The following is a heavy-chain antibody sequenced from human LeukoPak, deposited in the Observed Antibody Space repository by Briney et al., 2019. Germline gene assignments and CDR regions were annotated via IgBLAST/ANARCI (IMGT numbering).Heavy chain of an antibody. D-gene: IGHD1-26*01. V-gene: IGHV4-59*08. CDR2: NSGST. CDR3: ARGRGYGGNYLRAFDI. CDR1: GGSIGSYF. Sequence: PSETVSLTCTVSGGSIGSYFWSWIRQPPGKGLEWIGYNSGSTKYNPSLKSRVSISVDTSKNHLSLKLSSVTAADTAVYYCARGRGYGGNYLRAFDIWGQGTMVSVSS. J-gene: IGHJ3*02.